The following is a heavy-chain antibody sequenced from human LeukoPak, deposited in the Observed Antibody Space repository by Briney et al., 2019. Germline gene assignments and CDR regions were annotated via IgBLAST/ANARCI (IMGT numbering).Heavy chain of an antibody. CDR3: ARERMTGDAFDI. CDR1: GGSISSGSYY. V-gene: IGHV4-61*02. J-gene: IGHJ3*02. CDR2: IYTSGST. D-gene: IGHD2-8*01. Sequence: PSETLSLTCTVSGGSISSGSYYSSWIRQPAGKGLEWIGRIYTSGSTNYNPSLKSRVTISVDTSKNQFSLKLSSVTAADTAVYYCARERMTGDAFDIWGQGTMVTVSS.